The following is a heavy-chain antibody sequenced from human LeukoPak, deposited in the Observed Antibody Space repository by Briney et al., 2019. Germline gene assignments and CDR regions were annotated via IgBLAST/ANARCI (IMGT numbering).Heavy chain of an antibody. D-gene: IGHD2-2*02. CDR2: IIPIFGTA. CDR1: GGTFSSYA. J-gene: IGHJ6*02. CDR3: AGGYCSSTSCYRNYYGMDV. Sequence: ASVKVSCKASGGTFSSYAISWVRQAPGQGLEWMGGIIPIFGTANYAQKFQGRVTITADESTSTAYMELSSLRSEDTAVYYCAGGYCSSTSCYRNYYGMDVWGQGTTVTVSS. V-gene: IGHV1-69*01.